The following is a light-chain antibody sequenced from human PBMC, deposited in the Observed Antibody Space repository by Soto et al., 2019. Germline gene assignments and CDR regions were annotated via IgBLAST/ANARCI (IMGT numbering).Light chain of an antibody. J-gene: IGKJ1*01. V-gene: IGKV3-20*01. Sequence: IVWTQSPATLSLSPGKRATLSCRASQSVSSSYLAWYQQKPGQAPRLLIYGASSRATGIPDRFSGSGSGTDFTLTISRLEPEDFAVYWCQQYDSSPRTFGQGTKVDIK. CDR2: GAS. CDR1: QSVSSSY. CDR3: QQYDSSPRT.